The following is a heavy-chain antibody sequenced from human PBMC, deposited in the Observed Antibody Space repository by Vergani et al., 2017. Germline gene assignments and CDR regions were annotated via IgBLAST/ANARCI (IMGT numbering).Heavy chain of an antibody. D-gene: IGHD6-19*01. V-gene: IGHV2-26*01. Sequence: QITLKESGPVLVKPTETLTLTCTVSGFSLSNARMGVSWIRQPPGKALEWLAHIFSNDEKSYSTSLKSRLTISKDTSKSQVVLTMTNMDPVDTATYYCARSYSSGWYFNWFDPWGQGTLVTVSS. CDR3: ARSYSSGWYFNWFDP. CDR2: IFSNDEK. J-gene: IGHJ5*02. CDR1: GFSLSNARMG.